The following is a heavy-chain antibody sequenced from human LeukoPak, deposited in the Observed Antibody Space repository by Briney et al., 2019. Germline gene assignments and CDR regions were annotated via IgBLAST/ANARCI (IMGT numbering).Heavy chain of an antibody. Sequence: SETLSLTCTVSGGSISSSSYYWGWIRQPPGKGLEWIGSIYYSGSTYYKLSLKSRVTISVDTSKNQFSLKLRSVTAADTAVYYCATRPGYSYGTSFDYWGQGTLVTVSS. V-gene: IGHV4-39*07. CDR3: ATRPGYSYGTSFDY. J-gene: IGHJ4*02. D-gene: IGHD5-18*01. CDR1: GGSISSSSYY. CDR2: IYYSGST.